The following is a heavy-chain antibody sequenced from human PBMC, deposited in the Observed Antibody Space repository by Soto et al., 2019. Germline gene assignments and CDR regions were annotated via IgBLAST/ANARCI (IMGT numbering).Heavy chain of an antibody. Sequence: ASVKVSCKASTYTFTNYDINWFRQATGQGLEWMGWMNPTNGNTGYAQKFQGRVTMTRSTSITTAYMELSSLRSEDTAVYYCAKGPRNWGVDYWGQGTLVTVSS. J-gene: IGHJ4*02. CDR2: MNPTNGNT. CDR3: AKGPRNWGVDY. D-gene: IGHD7-27*01. CDR1: TYTFTNYD. V-gene: IGHV1-8*01.